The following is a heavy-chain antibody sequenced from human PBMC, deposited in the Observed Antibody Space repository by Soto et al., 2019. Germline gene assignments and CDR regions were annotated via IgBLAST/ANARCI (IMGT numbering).Heavy chain of an antibody. Sequence: QVQLQQWGAGLLKPSETLSLACAVYGGSFSGPNWSWIRQPPGKGVEWIGEINQSGSTNYNPSLKSRVTISIDMSKNQYSLRVTSVTAADTAVYYCARGWGFGFDPWGQGSLVTVSS. CDR2: INQSGST. CDR1: GGSFSGPN. CDR3: ARGWGFGFDP. D-gene: IGHD3-10*01. V-gene: IGHV4-34*01. J-gene: IGHJ5*02.